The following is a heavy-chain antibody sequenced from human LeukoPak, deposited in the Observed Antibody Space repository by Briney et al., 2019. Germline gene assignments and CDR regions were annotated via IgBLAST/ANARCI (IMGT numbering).Heavy chain of an antibody. CDR2: ISSSGSTI. D-gene: IGHD3-10*01. Sequence: GGSLGLSCAASGFSFSTYEMNWVRQAPGKGLEWVSYISSSGSTIYYADSVKGRFTISRDNAKNSLYLQMNSLRAEDTAVYYCARDLVVRGRWSWFDPWGQGTLVTVSS. V-gene: IGHV3-48*03. CDR1: GFSFSTYE. CDR3: ARDLVVRGRWSWFDP. J-gene: IGHJ5*02.